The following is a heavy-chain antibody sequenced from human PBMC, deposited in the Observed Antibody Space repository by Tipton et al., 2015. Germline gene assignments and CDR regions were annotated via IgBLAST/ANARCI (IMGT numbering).Heavy chain of an antibody. CDR1: GGSVSSGSYY. Sequence: TLSLTCTVSGGSVSSGSYYWSWIRQPPGKGLEWIGFIYYSGTSIYSPSLEGRVTMSVGTAKKQFSLKLASVTAADTAVYYCARDLEHGMDVWGQGTTVTVSS. J-gene: IGHJ6*02. CDR3: ARDLEHGMDV. V-gene: IGHV4-61*01. D-gene: IGHD3-3*01. CDR2: IYYSGTS.